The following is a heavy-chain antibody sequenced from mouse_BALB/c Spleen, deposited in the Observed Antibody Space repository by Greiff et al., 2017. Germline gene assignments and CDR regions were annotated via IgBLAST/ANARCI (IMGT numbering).Heavy chain of an antibody. Sequence: EVQLVESGGGLVQPGGSLRLSCATSGFTFTDYYMSWVRQPPGKALEWLGFIRNKANGYTSEYSASVKGRFTISRDNSQSILYLQMNTMRAEDSATYYCTRRDGSTFCAMDYWGQGTSVTVSS. J-gene: IGHJ4*01. CDR3: TRRDGSTFCAMDY. CDR2: IRNKANGYTS. D-gene: IGHD2-3*01. V-gene: IGHV7-3*02. CDR1: GFTFTDYY.